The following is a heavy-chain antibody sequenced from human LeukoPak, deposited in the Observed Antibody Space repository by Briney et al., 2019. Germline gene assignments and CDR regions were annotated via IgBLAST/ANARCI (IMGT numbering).Heavy chain of an antibody. CDR2: INPSGGST. V-gene: IGHV1-46*01. D-gene: IGHD3-10*01. CDR3: AGDGSARTNDSFDI. Sequence: ASVKVSCKASGYTFSSYDMHWVRQAPGQGLEWMGIINPSGGSTYYAQNFQGRVTITRDTSTSTVYMHLSSLRAEDTAVYYCAGDGSARTNDSFDIWGQGTLVTVSS. CDR1: GYTFSSYD. J-gene: IGHJ3*02.